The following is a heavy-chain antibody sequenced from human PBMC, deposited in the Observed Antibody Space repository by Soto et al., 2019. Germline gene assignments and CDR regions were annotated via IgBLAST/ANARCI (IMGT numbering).Heavy chain of an antibody. CDR1: GGTFSSYA. CDR3: ARARRDGYNFPFFDY. D-gene: IGHD5-12*01. CDR2: IIPIFGTA. Sequence: ASGKVSCKASGGTFSSYAISWVPQAPGQGLEWMGGIIPIFGTANYAQKFQGRVTITADESTSTAYMELSSLRSEDTAVYYCARARRDGYNFPFFDYWGQGTLVTVSS. J-gene: IGHJ4*02. V-gene: IGHV1-69*13.